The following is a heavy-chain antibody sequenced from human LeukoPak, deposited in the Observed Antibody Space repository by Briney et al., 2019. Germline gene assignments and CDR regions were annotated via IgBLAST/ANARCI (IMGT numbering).Heavy chain of an antibody. CDR3: AKPRSLNMVGGVVDY. D-gene: IGHD1-26*01. CDR1: GFIFNNYG. CDR2: IWYDGNNK. Sequence: GRSLRLSCAASGFIFNNYGMHWVRQAPGKGLEWLAVIWYDGNNKNYADSVKGRFTISRDNSKNTVYLQMNSLRAEDTAVYYCAKPRSLNMVGGVVDYWGQGTLVTVSS. J-gene: IGHJ4*02. V-gene: IGHV3-33*06.